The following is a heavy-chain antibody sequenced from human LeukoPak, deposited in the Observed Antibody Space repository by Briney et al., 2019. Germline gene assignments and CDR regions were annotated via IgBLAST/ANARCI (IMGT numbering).Heavy chain of an antibody. CDR3: AREEMPGRFDY. D-gene: IGHD1-26*01. CDR1: GSSISSGYY. J-gene: IGHJ4*02. Sequence: PSETLSLTCTVSGSSISSGYYWDWIRQPAGKGLEWIGRIYTSGSTNYNPSLKSRVTMSVDTSKNQFSLRLTSVTAADTAIYFCAREEMPGRFDYWGQGILVTVSS. CDR2: IYTSGST. V-gene: IGHV4-4*07.